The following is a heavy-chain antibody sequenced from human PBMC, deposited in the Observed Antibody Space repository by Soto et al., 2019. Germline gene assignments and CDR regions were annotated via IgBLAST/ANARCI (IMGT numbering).Heavy chain of an antibody. CDR2: ISYDGSNK. CDR1: GFTFSSYA. D-gene: IGHD6-13*01. Sequence: QVQLVESGGGVVQPGRSLRLSCAASGFTFSSYAMHWVRQAPGKGLEWVAVISYDGSNKYYADSVKGRFTISRDNSKNTLYLQMNSLRAEDTAVYYCARGSIAAAGTGAYWGQGTLVTVSS. J-gene: IGHJ4*02. CDR3: ARGSIAAAGTGAY. V-gene: IGHV3-30-3*01.